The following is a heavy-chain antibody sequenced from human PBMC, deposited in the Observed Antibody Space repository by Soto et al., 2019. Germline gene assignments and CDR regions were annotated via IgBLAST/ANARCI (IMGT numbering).Heavy chain of an antibody. D-gene: IGHD1-26*01. CDR3: TGGVASGY. V-gene: IGHV3-30*03. CDR2: ISRDGGTK. J-gene: IGHJ4*02. Sequence: QVQLVESGGGVVQPGRSLRLSCAASGFTVSSYGMHWVRQAPGKGLEWVAVISRDGGTKYYADSVKGRFTISRDNSWNTLFLEMNRLRGDDMAVYYCTGGVASGYWGQGTLVTVSS. CDR1: GFTVSSYG.